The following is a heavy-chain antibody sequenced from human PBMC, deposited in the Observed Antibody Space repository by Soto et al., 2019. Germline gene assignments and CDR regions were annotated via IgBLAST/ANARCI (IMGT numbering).Heavy chain of an antibody. V-gene: IGHV6-1*01. Sequence: QTLSLTCVISGDSVSSKSAAWNWVRQSPSRGLEWLGRTYYRPKWYNEYALSVKGRITVNPDTSKNQFSLQLSSVTPEDTAVYYCARTTSVFDYWGQGTQVTVSS. CDR2: TYYRPKWYN. D-gene: IGHD1-1*01. CDR1: GDSVSSKSAA. J-gene: IGHJ4*02. CDR3: ARTTSVFDY.